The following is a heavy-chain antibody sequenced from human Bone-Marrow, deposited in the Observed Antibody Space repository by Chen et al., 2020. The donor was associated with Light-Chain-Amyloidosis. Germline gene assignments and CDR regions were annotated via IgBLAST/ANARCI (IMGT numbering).Heavy chain of an antibody. V-gene: IGHV4-34*01. Sequence: QLQLQQWGAGLLKPSETLSLTCAVYGWSFSAYYWSWVRQPPGKGLEWIGEVTHTGSTSYNPSVESRVTMSLDISKNQFSLKLTSVTAADTAVYYCARNGHYSIDSWGQGTLVTVSS. J-gene: IGHJ4*02. CDR3: ARNGHYSIDS. CDR2: VTHTGST. CDR1: GWSFSAYY. D-gene: IGHD2-15*01.